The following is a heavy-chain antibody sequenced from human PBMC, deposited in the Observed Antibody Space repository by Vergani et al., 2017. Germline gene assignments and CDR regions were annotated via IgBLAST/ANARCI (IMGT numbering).Heavy chain of an antibody. CDR3: ARDRPVVTPFTHYCYFGMDV. CDR1: GGTFSSYA. V-gene: IGHV1-69*12. D-gene: IGHD4-23*01. J-gene: IGHJ6*02. Sequence: QVQLVQSGAEVKKPGSSVKVSCKASGGTFSSYAISWVRQAPGQGLEWMGGIIPIFGTANYAQKFQGRVTITADESTSTAYMELSSLRAEDTAVYYCARDRPVVTPFTHYCYFGMDVWGQGTTVTVSS. CDR2: IIPIFGTA.